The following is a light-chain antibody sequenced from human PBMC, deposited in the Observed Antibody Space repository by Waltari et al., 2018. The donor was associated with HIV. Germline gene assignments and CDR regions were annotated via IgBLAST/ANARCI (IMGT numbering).Light chain of an antibody. CDR3: QVWDTGVV. Sequence: SYDLTQPPSLSVALGQPARITCGGKNIATKRVHWYQQRPGQAPVLVIYDDTHRPLTLPERFSGSNSGNTATLTISGAQAGDEADYYCQVWDTGVVFGGGTKLTVL. CDR2: DDT. CDR1: NIATKR. J-gene: IGLJ2*01. V-gene: IGLV3-9*01.